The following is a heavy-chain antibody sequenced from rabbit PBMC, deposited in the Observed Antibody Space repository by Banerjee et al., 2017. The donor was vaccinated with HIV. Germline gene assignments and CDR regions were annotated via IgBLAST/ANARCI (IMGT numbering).Heavy chain of an antibody. Sequence: QSLEESGGDLVKPGASLTLTCTASGFSFSSRYDMCWVRQAPGKRPEWIACIHTGGSGVTDYASWAKGRFTGSKTSSTTVTLQMTSLTAADTATYFCARESPSYDAYGDLTRLDLWGQGTLVTVS. J-gene: IGHJ3*01. CDR3: ARESPSYDAYGDLTRLDL. D-gene: IGHD2-1*01. V-gene: IGHV1S40*01. CDR2: IHTGGSGVT. CDR1: GFSFSSRYD.